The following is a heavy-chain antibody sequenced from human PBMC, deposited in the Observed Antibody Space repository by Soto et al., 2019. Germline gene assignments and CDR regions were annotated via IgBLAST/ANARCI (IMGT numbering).Heavy chain of an antibody. CDR2: IYSGGST. J-gene: IGHJ4*02. CDR3: ARDSGSGSYFDY. CDR1: GFTVSSNY. V-gene: IGHV3-66*01. Sequence: GGSLRLSCAASGFTVSSNYMSWVRQAPGKGLEWVSVIYSGGSTYYADSVKGRFTISRDNSKNTLYLQMNSLRAEGTAVYYCARDSGSGSYFDYWGQGTLVTVSS. D-gene: IGHD3-10*01.